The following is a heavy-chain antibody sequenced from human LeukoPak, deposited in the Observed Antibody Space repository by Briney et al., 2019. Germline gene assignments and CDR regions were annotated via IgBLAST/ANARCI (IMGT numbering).Heavy chain of an antibody. J-gene: IGHJ5*01. CDR2: IYYSGNT. CDR3: ARGTDDSWEGWFDS. CDR1: DVSISSYY. D-gene: IGHD6-13*01. V-gene: IGHV4-59*01. Sequence: SETLSLTRTVSDVSISSYYWNWIRQPPGKGLEWIGYIYYSGNTNYNPSLKSRVTISVDTSKNQFSLKLSSVTAADTAVYYCARGTDDSWEGWFDSWGQGTLVTVSS.